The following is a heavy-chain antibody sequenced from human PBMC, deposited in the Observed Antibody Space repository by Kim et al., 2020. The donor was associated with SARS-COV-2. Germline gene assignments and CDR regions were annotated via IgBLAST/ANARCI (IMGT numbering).Heavy chain of an antibody. CDR3: ARDLPATGTIVY. Sequence: SETLSLTCTVSGGSISSGGYYWSWIRQHPGKGLEWIGYIYYSGSTYYNPSLKSRVTISVDTSKNQFSLKLSSVTAADTAVYYCARDLPATGTIVYWGQGTLVTVSS. CDR2: IYYSGST. D-gene: IGHD1-1*01. CDR1: GGSISSGGYY. J-gene: IGHJ4*02. V-gene: IGHV4-31*03.